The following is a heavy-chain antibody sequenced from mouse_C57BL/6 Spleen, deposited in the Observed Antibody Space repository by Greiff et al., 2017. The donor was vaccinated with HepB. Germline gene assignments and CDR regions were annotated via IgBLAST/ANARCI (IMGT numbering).Heavy chain of an antibody. D-gene: IGHD1-2*01. CDR2: IDPSDSYT. Sequence: VQLQQSGAELVKPGASVKLSCKASGYTFTSYWMQWVKQRPGQGLEWIGEIDPSDSYTNYNQKFKGKATLTVDTSSSTAYMQLSSLTSEDSAVYYCARKAPLTAFDYWGQGTTLTVSS. V-gene: IGHV1-50*01. CDR3: ARKAPLTAFDY. J-gene: IGHJ2*01. CDR1: GYTFTSYW.